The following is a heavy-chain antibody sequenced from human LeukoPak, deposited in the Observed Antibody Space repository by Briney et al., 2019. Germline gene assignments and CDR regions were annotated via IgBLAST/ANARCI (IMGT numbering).Heavy chain of an antibody. Sequence: GGSLRLSCAASGFTFSSYSMNWVRQAPGKGLEWVSVIYSGGSTYYADSVKGRFTISRDNSKNTLYLQMDSLRAGDTAVYYCARDLGGYIDYWGQGTLVSVSS. CDR3: ARDLGGYIDY. CDR1: GFTFSSYS. J-gene: IGHJ4*02. CDR2: IYSGGST. D-gene: IGHD6-13*01. V-gene: IGHV3-53*01.